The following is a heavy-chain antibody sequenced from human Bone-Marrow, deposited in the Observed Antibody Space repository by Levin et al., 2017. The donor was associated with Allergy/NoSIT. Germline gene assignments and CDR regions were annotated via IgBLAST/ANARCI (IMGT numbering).Heavy chain of an antibody. V-gene: IGHV1-24*01. CDR2: FDPEDGET. J-gene: IGHJ5*02. CDR3: AGVDIVATTADYNWFDP. CDR1: GYTLTELS. Sequence: GGSLRLSCKVSGYTLTELSMHWVRQAPGKGLEWMGGFDPEDGETIYAQKFQGRVTMTEDTSTDTAYMELSSLRSEDTAVYYCAGVDIVATTADYNWFDPWGQGTLVTVSS. D-gene: IGHD5-12*01.